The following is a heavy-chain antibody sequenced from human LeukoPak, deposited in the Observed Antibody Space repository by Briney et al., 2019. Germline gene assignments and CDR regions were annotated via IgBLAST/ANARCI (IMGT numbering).Heavy chain of an antibody. D-gene: IGHD1-26*01. CDR3: ARGETRYSRSHPVDY. Sequence: ASEKVSCKASGYTATSYGINWVRQATGQWLEWMGWTSAYNGNRDHAQKLQGRVTMTTDTSTSTAYMELRSLRSDDTAVYYCARGETRYSRSHPVDYWGQGTLVTVSS. J-gene: IGHJ4*02. CDR2: TSAYNGNR. V-gene: IGHV1-18*01. CDR1: GYTATSYG.